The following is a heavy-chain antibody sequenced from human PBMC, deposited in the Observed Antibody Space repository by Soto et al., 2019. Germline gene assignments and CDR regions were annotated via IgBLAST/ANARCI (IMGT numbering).Heavy chain of an antibody. J-gene: IGHJ5*02. CDR3: ARDRGGGMVRGGLNWFDP. D-gene: IGHD3-10*01. Sequence: QVQLQESGPGLVKPSQTLSLTCTVSGGSISSGGYYWSWIRQHPGKGLEWIGYIYYSGSTYYNPSPKSRVTISVDTSKNQFSLKLSSVTAADTAVYYCARDRGGGMVRGGLNWFDPWGQGTLVTVSS. CDR1: GGSISSGGYY. CDR2: IYYSGST. V-gene: IGHV4-31*03.